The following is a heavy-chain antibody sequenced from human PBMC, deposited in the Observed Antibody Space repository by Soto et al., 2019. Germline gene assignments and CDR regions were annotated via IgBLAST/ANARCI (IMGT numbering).Heavy chain of an antibody. CDR1: GFTFSSYA. Sequence: GSLRLSCSASGFTFSSYAMHWVRQAPGKGLEYVSSISINGGSTHYADSVKGRFTISRDNSRNTQYLQMSSLRADDTAVYYCVKGEFYYDSSAYYPFDSWGQGTLVTVSS. D-gene: IGHD3-22*01. J-gene: IGHJ4*02. CDR2: ISINGGST. V-gene: IGHV3-64D*06. CDR3: VKGEFYYDSSAYYPFDS.